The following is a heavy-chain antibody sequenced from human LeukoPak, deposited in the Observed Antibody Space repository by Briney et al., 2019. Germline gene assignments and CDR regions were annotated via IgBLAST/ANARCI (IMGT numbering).Heavy chain of an antibody. D-gene: IGHD3-9*01. CDR1: GGSMSSYY. J-gene: IGHJ4*02. CDR2: IYYSGTT. V-gene: IGHV4-59*01. Sequence: SETLSLTCTVSGGSMSSYYWNWIRQPPGKGLEWIAYIYYSGTTNYNPSLKSRVTISVDAPRKHFSLKLTSVTAADTAVYYCARGRFDIVSGYYADYWGQGTLVTVSS. CDR3: ARGRFDIVSGYYADY.